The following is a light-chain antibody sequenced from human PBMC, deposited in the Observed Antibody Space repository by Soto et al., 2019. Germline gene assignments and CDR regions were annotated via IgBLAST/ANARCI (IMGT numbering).Light chain of an antibody. CDR1: QSVSSSY. V-gene: IGKV3-20*01. CDR2: GAS. J-gene: IGKJ5*01. Sequence: EIVLTQSPGTLSLSPGERATLSCRASQSVSSSYLAWYQQKPGQAPRLLIYGASSRATGIPDRFSGSGSGTDFTLTISRLEPEDFAVYYCQQYGSSPPITXGQGTRLEIK. CDR3: QQYGSSPPIT.